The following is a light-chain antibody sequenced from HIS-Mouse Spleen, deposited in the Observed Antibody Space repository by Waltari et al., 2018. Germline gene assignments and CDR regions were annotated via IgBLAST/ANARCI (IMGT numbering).Light chain of an antibody. CDR3: CSYAGSSTWV. CDR2: EGS. CDR1: SSDVGSYNL. Sequence: QSALTQPASVSGSPGQSITISCTGTSSDVGSYNLVSWYQQHPGKAPKLMIYEGSKRPSVFSHRFSCSKSGNMASLTISVLQAEDEADYYCCSYAGSSTWVFGGGTKLTVL. V-gene: IGLV2-23*01. J-gene: IGLJ3*02.